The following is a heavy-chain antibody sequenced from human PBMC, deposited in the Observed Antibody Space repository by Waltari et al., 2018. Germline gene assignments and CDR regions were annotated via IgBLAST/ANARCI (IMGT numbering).Heavy chain of an antibody. CDR3: VRDLGGSGNSWFDA. CDR2: ISHSGSV. V-gene: IGHV4-38-2*01. D-gene: IGHD3-10*01. Sequence: QVQLQESGTGPVKPSETLSLTCGVSGSSIRRRYFWGCIRQPPEKGLEWIGSISHSGSVYYNPSLKSRVTMSVDTSKNEFSVRLTSVTAADTAVYYCVRDLGGSGNSWFDAWGQGALVSVSS. CDR1: GSSIRRRYF. J-gene: IGHJ5*02.